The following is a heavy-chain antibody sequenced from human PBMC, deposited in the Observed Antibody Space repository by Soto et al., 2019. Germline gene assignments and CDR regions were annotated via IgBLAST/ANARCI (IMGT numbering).Heavy chain of an antibody. V-gene: IGHV1-69*01. Sequence: QVQLMQSGAEVKKPGSSVKVSCKASGGTFSSYAISWVRQAHGQGLEWMGGIIPIFGTANYAQKFQGRVTITADESTSTAYMELSSMRSEDTAVYYCARLGRDGYPSYDYWGHGTLVTVSS. J-gene: IGHJ4*01. D-gene: IGHD5-12*01. CDR2: IIPIFGTA. CDR1: GGTFSSYA. CDR3: ARLGRDGYPSYDY.